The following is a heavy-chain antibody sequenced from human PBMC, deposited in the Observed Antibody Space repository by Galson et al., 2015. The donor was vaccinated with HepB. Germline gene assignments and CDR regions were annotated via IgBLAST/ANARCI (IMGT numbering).Heavy chain of an antibody. D-gene: IGHD2-8*02. CDR2: ISIDGNKK. CDR3: AKAAGDTGGRDFYFDH. CDR1: GFTFSSYD. V-gene: IGHV3-30*18. J-gene: IGHJ4*02. Sequence: SLRLSCAASGFTFSSYDMHWVRQAPGKGLEWVADISIDGNKKYYVDPVKGRFTISRDNSKNTLYLQMNSLRAEDTSVYYCAKAAGDTGGRDFYFDHWGRGTLVTVSS.